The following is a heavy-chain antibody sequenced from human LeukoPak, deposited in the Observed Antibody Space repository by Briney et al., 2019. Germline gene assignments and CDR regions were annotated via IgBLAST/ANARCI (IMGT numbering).Heavy chain of an antibody. CDR3: ARANGYSFGYGMDV. CDR1: GGSISSGGHY. Sequence: PSETLALTCTVSGGSISSGGHYWSWIRQHPGKGLEWIGYIYYSGSTYYNPSLKSRVTISVDTSKNQFSLKLISVTAADTAVYYCARANGYSFGYGMDVWGQGTTFTVSS. CDR2: IYYSGST. V-gene: IGHV4-31*03. J-gene: IGHJ6*02. D-gene: IGHD5-18*01.